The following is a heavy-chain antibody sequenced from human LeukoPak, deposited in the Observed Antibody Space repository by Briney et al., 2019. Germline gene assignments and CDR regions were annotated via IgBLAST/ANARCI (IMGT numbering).Heavy chain of an antibody. J-gene: IGHJ5*02. D-gene: IGHD3-10*01. V-gene: IGHV4-61*02. CDR1: GGSISSGSYY. CDR3: ARDPILGGLFDP. Sequence: SQTLSLTCTVSGGSISSGSYYWSWIRQPAGKGLEWIGRIYTSGSTNYNPSLKSRVTISVDTSKNQFSLKLSSVTAADTAVYYCARDPILGGLFDPWGQGTLVTASS. CDR2: IYTSGST.